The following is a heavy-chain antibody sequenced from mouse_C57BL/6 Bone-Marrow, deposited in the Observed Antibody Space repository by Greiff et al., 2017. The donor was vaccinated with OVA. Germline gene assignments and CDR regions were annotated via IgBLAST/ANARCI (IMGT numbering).Heavy chain of an antibody. J-gene: IGHJ3*01. CDR2: INPSTGGT. D-gene: IGHD2-4*01. CDR1: GYSFTGYY. CDR3: ARGDIYYDYVFAY. V-gene: IGHV1-42*01. Sequence: VHVKQSGPELVKPGASVKISCKASGYSFTGYYMNWVKQSPEKSLEWIGEINPSTGGTTYNQKFKAKATLTVDKSSSTAYMQLKSLTSEDSAVYYCARGDIYYDYVFAYWGQGTLVTVSA.